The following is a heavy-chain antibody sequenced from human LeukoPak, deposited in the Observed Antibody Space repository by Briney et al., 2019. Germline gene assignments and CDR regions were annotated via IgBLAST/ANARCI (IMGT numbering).Heavy chain of an antibody. CDR1: GFTFSSYA. J-gene: IGHJ3*02. V-gene: IGHV3-23*01. D-gene: IGHD3-22*01. CDR3: ARPHGIVVVITGLAFDI. Sequence: GGSLRLSCAASGFTFSSYAMTWVRQAPGKGLEWVSAISGSGGSTYYADSVKGRFTISRDNSKNTLYLQMNSLRAEDTAVYYCARPHGIVVVITGLAFDIWGQGTMVTVSS. CDR2: ISGSGGST.